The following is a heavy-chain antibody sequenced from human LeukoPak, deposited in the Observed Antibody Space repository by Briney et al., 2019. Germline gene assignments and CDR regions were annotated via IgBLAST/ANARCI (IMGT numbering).Heavy chain of an antibody. D-gene: IGHD2-15*01. V-gene: IGHV4-39*07. CDR3: ARGYCSGGSCYSYYYYNYMDV. CDR2: IYYSGNT. Sequence: SETLSLTCTVSGVSISRSNSYWGWVRQPPGKGLGWIGSIYYSGNTYYHASLKSQVSISIDTSKNQFSRKLSSVTAEDTAVYYCARGYCSGGSCYSYYYYNYMDVWGKGTTVTVSS. J-gene: IGHJ6*03. CDR1: GVSISRSNSY.